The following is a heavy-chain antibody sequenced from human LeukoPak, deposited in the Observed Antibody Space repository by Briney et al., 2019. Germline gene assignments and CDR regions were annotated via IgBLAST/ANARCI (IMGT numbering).Heavy chain of an antibody. Sequence: PGGSLRLSCAASGVTLSTYAMSWARQAPGKGLEWVSGISSSGSGDNTYYADSVKGRFTISRDSSKNTLFLHMNTLRAEDTAIYYCAKVPSSNWYKGIDYWGQGALVTVSS. CDR1: GVTLSTYA. J-gene: IGHJ4*02. CDR2: ISSSGSGDNT. CDR3: AKVPSSNWYKGIDY. D-gene: IGHD6-13*01. V-gene: IGHV3-23*01.